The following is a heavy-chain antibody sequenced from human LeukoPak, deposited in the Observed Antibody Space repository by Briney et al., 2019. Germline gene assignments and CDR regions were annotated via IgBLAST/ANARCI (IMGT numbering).Heavy chain of an antibody. CDR3: ARGTTYYDFWSGYWPGYYYYGMDV. J-gene: IGHJ6*02. CDR2: IYYSGST. V-gene: IGHV4-59*01. CDR1: GGSISSYY. Sequence: SETLSLTCTVSGGSISSYYWRWIRQPPGKGLEWIGYIYYSGSTNYNPSLKSRVTISVDTSKNQFSLKLSSVTAADTAVYYCARGTTYYDFWSGYWPGYYYYGMDVWGQGTTVTVSS. D-gene: IGHD3-3*01.